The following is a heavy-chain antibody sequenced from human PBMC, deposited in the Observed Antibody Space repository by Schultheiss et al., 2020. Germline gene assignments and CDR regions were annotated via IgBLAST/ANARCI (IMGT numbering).Heavy chain of an antibody. D-gene: IGHD3-10*01. Sequence: ATVKVSCKASGYTFTSYDINWVRQAPGQGLEWMGGINPNSGGTNYAQKFQGWVTMTRDTSISTAYMELSRLRSDDTAVYYCARSPGPGSQYYYGMDVWGQGTTVTVSS. CDR2: INPNSGGT. CDR1: GYTFTSYD. CDR3: ARSPGPGSQYYYGMDV. V-gene: IGHV1-2*04. J-gene: IGHJ6*02.